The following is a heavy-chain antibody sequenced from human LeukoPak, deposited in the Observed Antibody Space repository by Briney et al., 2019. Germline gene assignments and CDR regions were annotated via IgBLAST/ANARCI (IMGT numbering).Heavy chain of an antibody. CDR3: ARVRGYSSSWRTGYYFDY. CDR1: GGSISSGGYY. CDR2: IYYSGST. V-gene: IGHV4-31*03. Sequence: PSETLSLTCTVSGGSISSGGYYWSWIRQHPGKGLEWIGYIYYSGSTYYNPSLKSRVTISVDTSKNQFSLKLSSVTAADTAVYYCARVRGYSSSWRTGYYFDYWGQGTLVTVSS. J-gene: IGHJ4*02. D-gene: IGHD6-13*01.